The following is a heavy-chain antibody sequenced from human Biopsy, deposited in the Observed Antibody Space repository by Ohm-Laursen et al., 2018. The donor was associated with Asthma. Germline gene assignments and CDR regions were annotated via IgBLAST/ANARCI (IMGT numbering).Heavy chain of an antibody. CDR1: RFTYE. Sequence: SLRLSCAASRFTYEMHWARQAPGKGLEGVAVISYDGSSIYYADSVKGRFAITRDNSKNTLSLQMNSLTAEDTAVYYCAREGVAGTHIEDWGQGTLVAVSS. CDR2: ISYDGSSI. CDR3: AREGVAGTHIED. J-gene: IGHJ4*02. V-gene: IGHV3-30*09. D-gene: IGHD6-19*01.